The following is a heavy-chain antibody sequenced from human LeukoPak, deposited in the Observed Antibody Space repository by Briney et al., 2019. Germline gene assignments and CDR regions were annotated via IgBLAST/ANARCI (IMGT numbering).Heavy chain of an antibody. Sequence: PSETLSLTCSVPGGSISSYYWSWIRQPAGKGLEWIGRIYTSGSTNYKPSLKSRVTMSVDTSKNQFSLKLSSVTAADTAVYYCARGAYYYDSSGSIPLDYWGQGTLVTVSS. CDR3: ARGAYYYDSSGSIPLDY. V-gene: IGHV4-4*07. CDR1: GGSISSYY. D-gene: IGHD3-22*01. J-gene: IGHJ4*02. CDR2: IYTSGST.